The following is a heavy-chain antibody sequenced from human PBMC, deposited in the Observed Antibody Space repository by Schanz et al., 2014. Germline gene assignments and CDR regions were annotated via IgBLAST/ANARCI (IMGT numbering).Heavy chain of an antibody. CDR2: IIPILDKT. CDR1: GYTFTSYG. CDR3: AKVDRTRYYAMDV. J-gene: IGHJ6*02. Sequence: QVQLVQSGAEVKKPGASVKVSCKASGYTFTSYGITWVRQAPGQGLEWMGWIIPILDKTNYAQKFQGRVTMTADKSTSTGYMEVSGLRSEDTAVYYCAKVDRTRYYAMDVWGQGTTVTVSS. V-gene: IGHV1-69*09. D-gene: IGHD3-9*01.